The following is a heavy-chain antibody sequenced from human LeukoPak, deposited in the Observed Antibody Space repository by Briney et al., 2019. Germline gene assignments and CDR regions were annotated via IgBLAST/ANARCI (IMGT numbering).Heavy chain of an antibody. CDR2: IKQDGSEK. V-gene: IGHV3-7*03. D-gene: IGHD3-10*01. CDR3: AKDVTMVRGIFDY. J-gene: IGHJ4*02. CDR1: GFTFSSYW. Sequence: GGSLRLSCAASGFTFSSYWMSWVRQAPGKGLEWVANIKQDGSEKYYVDSVKGRFTISRDNSKNTLYLQMNSLRAEDTAVYYCAKDVTMVRGIFDYWGQGTLVTVSS.